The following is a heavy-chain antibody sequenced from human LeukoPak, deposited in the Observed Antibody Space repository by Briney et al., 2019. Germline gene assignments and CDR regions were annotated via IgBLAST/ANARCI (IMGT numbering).Heavy chain of an antibody. CDR3: ARPKPRYCTNGVCPFDY. Sequence: SETLSLTCTVSGGSISSSSYYWGWIRQSPGKGLEWIGNIYYSESTYYNPSLKSRVTISVDTSKNQFSLNLSSVTAADTAVYYCARPKPRYCTNGVCPFDYWGQGTLVTVSS. CDR1: GGSISSSSYY. V-gene: IGHV4-39*01. D-gene: IGHD2-8*01. J-gene: IGHJ4*02. CDR2: IYYSEST.